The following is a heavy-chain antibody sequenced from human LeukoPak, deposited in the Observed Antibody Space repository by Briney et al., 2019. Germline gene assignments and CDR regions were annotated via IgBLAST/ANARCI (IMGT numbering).Heavy chain of an antibody. D-gene: IGHD1-26*01. Sequence: GGSLRLSCAASGFPFSTNAMTWVRKAPGKGLSWVSAFSGSETSTYYADSVKGRFTISRDTSKNTLYLQMNSLRAEDTAVYYCAKGALLPAGHTRYFFDYWGQGTLVTVSS. J-gene: IGHJ4*02. V-gene: IGHV3-23*01. CDR2: FSGSETST. CDR3: AKGALLPAGHTRYFFDY. CDR1: GFPFSTNA.